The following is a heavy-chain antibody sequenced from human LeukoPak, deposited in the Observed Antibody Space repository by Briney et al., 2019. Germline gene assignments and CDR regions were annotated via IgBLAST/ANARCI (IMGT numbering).Heavy chain of an antibody. V-gene: IGHV3-73*01. CDR1: GFTFSGSA. Sequence: GGSLRLSCAASGFTFSGSAIHWVRQSSGKGLEWVGQIDKKDKGYATATAYAASVNGRFTISRDDSINTAYLQMKSLKTEDTALYYCTRDSGIYNWFDPWGQGTLVTVSS. D-gene: IGHD1-26*01. CDR2: IDKKDKGYATAT. CDR3: TRDSGIYNWFDP. J-gene: IGHJ5*02.